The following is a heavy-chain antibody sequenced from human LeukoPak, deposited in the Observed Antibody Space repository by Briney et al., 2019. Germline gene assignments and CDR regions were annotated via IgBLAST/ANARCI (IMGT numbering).Heavy chain of an antibody. CDR2: ISAYNGNT. V-gene: IGHV1-18*01. J-gene: IGHJ4*02. Sequence: ASVKVSCKASGYTFTSYGISWVRQAPGQGLEWMGWISAYNGNTNYAQKLQDRVTMTTDTSASTAYMELRSLRSDDTAVYYCARDQFYCSGGSCYFAYWGQGTLVTVSS. CDR3: ARDQFYCSGGSCYFAY. CDR1: GYTFTSYG. D-gene: IGHD2-15*01.